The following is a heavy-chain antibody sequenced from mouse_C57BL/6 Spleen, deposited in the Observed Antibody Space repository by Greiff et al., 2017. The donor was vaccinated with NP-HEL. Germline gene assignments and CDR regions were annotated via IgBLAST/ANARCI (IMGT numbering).Heavy chain of an antibody. J-gene: IGHJ4*01. Sequence: QVQLKESGPGLVQPSQSLSITCTVSGFSLTSYGVHWVRQSPGKGLEWLGVIWSGGSTDYNAAFMSRLSITKNNSNSKVFFKMNSLQADDTAIYYGAKTPAGPLYDMDYWGQGTSVTVSS. V-gene: IGHV2-5*01. CDR3: AKTPAGPLYDMDY. CDR2: IWSGGST. CDR1: GFSLTSYG.